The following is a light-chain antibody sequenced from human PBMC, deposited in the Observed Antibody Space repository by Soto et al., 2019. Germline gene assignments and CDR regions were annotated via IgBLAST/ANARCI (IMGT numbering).Light chain of an antibody. CDR2: GTS. V-gene: IGKV1-39*01. J-gene: IGKJ1*01. CDR1: HNINNY. Sequence: DIQMTQSPSSLSAFVGDRVTITCRSSHNINNYLNWYQQKPGKAPKLLIYGTSTLQTGVPSRFSGSGSGTDFTLTITKLQPEDSATYFCQQSLSALGTFGQGTRVEIK. CDR3: QQSLSALGT.